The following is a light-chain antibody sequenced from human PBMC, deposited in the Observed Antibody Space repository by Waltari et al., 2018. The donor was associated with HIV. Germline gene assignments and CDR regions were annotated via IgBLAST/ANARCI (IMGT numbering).Light chain of an antibody. J-gene: IGLJ1*01. CDR2: KDT. V-gene: IGLV3-25*03. CDR3: HSSDSSAAYV. CDR1: ALPKQY. Sequence: SYELTQPPSVSVSPGQTARITCFGDALPKQYVYWYQQKPGQAPVLLIYKDTERPSWIPDRFSGSSSGTTVTLTISGVQAEDEADYYCHSSDSSAAYVFGTGTKVTVL.